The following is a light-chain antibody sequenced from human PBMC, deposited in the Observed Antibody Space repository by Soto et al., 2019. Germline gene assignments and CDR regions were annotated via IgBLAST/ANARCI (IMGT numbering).Light chain of an antibody. J-gene: IGLJ1*01. CDR2: EVT. CDR3: SSYTSSGTLV. CDR1: SSDVGAYNF. Sequence: QSVLTQPACVSGSPGQSITISCTGTSSDVGAYNFVSWYQQHPGKAPQLMIFEVTDRPSGISNRFSGSKSGNTASLTISGLQAEDEGDYYCSSYTSSGTLVFGTGTKVTVL. V-gene: IGLV2-14*01.